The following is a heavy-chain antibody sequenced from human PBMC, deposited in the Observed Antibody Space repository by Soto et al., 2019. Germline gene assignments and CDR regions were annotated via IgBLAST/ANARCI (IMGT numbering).Heavy chain of an antibody. CDR3: ARSPYSSSWYTPFDY. CDR2: IYYSGST. CDR1: GGSISSYY. D-gene: IGHD6-13*01. V-gene: IGHV4-59*01. J-gene: IGHJ4*02. Sequence: WETLSLTCTVSGGSISSYYWSWIRQPPGKGLEWIGYIYYSGSTNYNPSLKSRVTISVDTSKNQFSLKLSSVTAADTAVYYCARSPYSSSWYTPFDYWGQGTLVTVSS.